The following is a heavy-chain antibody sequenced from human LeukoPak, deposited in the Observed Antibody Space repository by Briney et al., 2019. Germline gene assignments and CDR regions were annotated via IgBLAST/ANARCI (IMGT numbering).Heavy chain of an antibody. CDR1: GGSISSGSYS. Sequence: PSETLSLTCTVSGGSISSGSYSWSWIRQPPGKGLEWIGYIYPRGSTYYNPSLKSRVILSLDKSANQFSLKLSSVTAADTAVYYCARGPGNGYSPYYYYYMDVWGKGTTVTVSS. V-gene: IGHV4-30-2*01. J-gene: IGHJ6*03. CDR2: IYPRGST. D-gene: IGHD3-22*01. CDR3: ARGPGNGYSPYYYYYMDV.